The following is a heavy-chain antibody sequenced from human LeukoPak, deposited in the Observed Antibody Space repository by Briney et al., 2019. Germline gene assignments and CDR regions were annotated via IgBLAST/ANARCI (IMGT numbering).Heavy chain of an antibody. CDR1: GGSISSSSYY. J-gene: IGHJ4*02. CDR2: IYYSGST. CDR3: ARGSSFTVDY. V-gene: IGHV4-39*01. Sequence: SETLSLTCTVSGGSISSSSYYWGWIRQPPGKGLEWIGSIYYSGSTYYNPSLKSRVTISVDTSKNQFSLKLSSVTAADTAVYYCARGSSFTVDYWGQGTLVTVSS. D-gene: IGHD3-16*02.